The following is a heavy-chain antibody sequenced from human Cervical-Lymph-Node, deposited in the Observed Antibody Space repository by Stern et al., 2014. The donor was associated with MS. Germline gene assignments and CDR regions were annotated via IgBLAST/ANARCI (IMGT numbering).Heavy chain of an antibody. CDR1: GGTFSSYA. D-gene: IGHD1-26*01. V-gene: IGHV1-69*01. Sequence: QVQLVQSGAEVKKPGSSVKVSCKASGGTFSSYAISWVRQAPGQGLEWMGGIIPIFGQATYAKQFQGRVTITADESTSKASMALSSLRSEDTAVYYCARGELKEGLVRGMDVWGQGTTVTVSS. J-gene: IGHJ6*02. CDR3: ARGELKEGLVRGMDV. CDR2: IIPIFGQA.